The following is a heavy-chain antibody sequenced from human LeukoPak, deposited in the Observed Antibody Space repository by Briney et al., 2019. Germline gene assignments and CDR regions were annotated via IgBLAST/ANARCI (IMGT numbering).Heavy chain of an antibody. D-gene: IGHD6-6*01. V-gene: IGHV3-23*01. Sequence: GGSLRLSCAASGFTFSNYGMHWVRQAPGKGLEWVSGVSATGGSTYYADSVKGRFTISRDNSKNTLYLQMNSLRAEDTAVHYCAKGLISSSSIKDAFDIWGQGAMVTVSS. CDR2: VSATGGST. CDR3: AKGLISSSSIKDAFDI. CDR1: GFTFSNYG. J-gene: IGHJ3*02.